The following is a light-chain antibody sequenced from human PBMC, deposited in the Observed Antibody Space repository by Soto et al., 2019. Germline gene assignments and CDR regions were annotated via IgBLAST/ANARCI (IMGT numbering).Light chain of an antibody. CDR1: QNINIY. Sequence: DIQLTQSPSSLSASVGDRVTISCRTSQNINIYLNWYQQKPGKAPKLLIYAASKLQSGVSSRFSGSASGTDFTLTISSLQPEDSATYYCQQTDIAPSFGGGTKVDIK. CDR2: AAS. CDR3: QQTDIAPS. V-gene: IGKV1-39*01. J-gene: IGKJ4*01.